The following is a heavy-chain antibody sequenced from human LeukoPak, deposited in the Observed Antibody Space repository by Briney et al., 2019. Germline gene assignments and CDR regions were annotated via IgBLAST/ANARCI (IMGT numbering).Heavy chain of an antibody. CDR3: SRSLDY. V-gene: IGHV3-7*01. J-gene: IGHJ4*02. CDR1: GFPFSAYW. Sequence: GGSLRLSCAASGFPFSAYWMDWVRQAPGKEMEWVANINPDGSVQYYAASVRGRFTISRDNAKNSLYLQMNILKAEDTAIYYCSRSLDYLGQGALVTVSS. CDR2: INPDGSVQ.